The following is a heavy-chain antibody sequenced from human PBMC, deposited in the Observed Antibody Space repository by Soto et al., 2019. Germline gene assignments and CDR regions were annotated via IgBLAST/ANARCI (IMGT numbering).Heavy chain of an antibody. CDR1: GGSISSGGYS. J-gene: IGHJ4*02. V-gene: IGHV4-30-2*01. CDR3: ARWVAAAGRFDY. Sequence: PSETLSLTCAVSGGSISSGGYSWSWIRQPPGKGLEWIGCIYHSGSTYYNPSLKSRVTISVDRSKNQFSLKLSSVTAADTAVYYCARWVAAAGRFDYWGQGTLVTVSS. D-gene: IGHD6-13*01. CDR2: IYHSGST.